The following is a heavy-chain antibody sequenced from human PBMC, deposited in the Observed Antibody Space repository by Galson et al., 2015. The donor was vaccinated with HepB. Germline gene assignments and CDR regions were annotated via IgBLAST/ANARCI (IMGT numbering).Heavy chain of an antibody. V-gene: IGHV1-69*02. CDR3: ARTTYYYDSSGYHTPDYYYYYGMDV. D-gene: IGHD3-22*01. J-gene: IGHJ6*02. CDR1: GYTFTSYY. CDR2: IIPILGIA. Sequence: SVKVSCKASGYTFTSYYMHWVRQAPGQGLEWMGRIIPILGIANYAQKFQGRVTITADKSTSTAYMELSSLRSEDTAVYYCARTTYYYDSSGYHTPDYYYYYGMDVWGQGTTVTVSS.